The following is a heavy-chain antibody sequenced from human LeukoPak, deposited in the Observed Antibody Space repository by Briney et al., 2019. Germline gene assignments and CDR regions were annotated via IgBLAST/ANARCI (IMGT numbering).Heavy chain of an antibody. D-gene: IGHD3-10*01. CDR3: AKYYYGSGSSPLNFDY. CDR1: GFSFSSYG. Sequence: GGSLRLSCAASGFSFSSYGMGWDRQAPGKGLEWVSTIRTSAGHIYYADSVKGRFTISRDNSKNTVYLQMNSLRAEDTAVYYCAKYYYGSGSSPLNFDYWGQGTLVTVSS. CDR2: IRTSAGHI. J-gene: IGHJ4*02. V-gene: IGHV3-23*01.